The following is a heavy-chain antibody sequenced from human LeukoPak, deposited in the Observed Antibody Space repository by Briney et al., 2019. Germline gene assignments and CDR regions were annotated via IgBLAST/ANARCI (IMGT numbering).Heavy chain of an antibody. Sequence: PGGSLRLSCAASGFTFSSYAMSWVRQAPGKGLEWVSAISGSGSSTYYADSVKGRFTISRDNSKNTLYLQMNSLRAEDTAVYYCAKQHIVVVTADIDYWGQGTLVTVSS. CDR3: AKQHIVVVTADIDY. D-gene: IGHD2-21*02. V-gene: IGHV3-23*01. CDR2: ISGSGSST. J-gene: IGHJ4*02. CDR1: GFTFSSYA.